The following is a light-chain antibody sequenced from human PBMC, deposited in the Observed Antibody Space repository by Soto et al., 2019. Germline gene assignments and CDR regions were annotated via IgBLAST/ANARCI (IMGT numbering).Light chain of an antibody. Sequence: EIVMTQTPATMSVSTGERATISCRASLSVSRNLAWYQQKPGQAPRLLIYGASTRATGIPARFSGSGSGTECTLTISSLQSEYFAVYYCQQDNNWPPLTFGGGNKVVIK. CDR3: QQDNNWPPLT. V-gene: IGKV3D-15*01. CDR1: LSVSRN. CDR2: GAS. J-gene: IGKJ4*02.